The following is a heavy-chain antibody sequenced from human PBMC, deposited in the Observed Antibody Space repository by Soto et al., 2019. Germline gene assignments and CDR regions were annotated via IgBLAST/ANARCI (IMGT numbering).Heavy chain of an antibody. V-gene: IGHV3-23*01. CDR2: ISDSGDTT. J-gene: IGHJ4*02. D-gene: IGHD1-1*01. CDR1: GFTITSIA. Sequence: GSLRLSCAASGFTITSIAMSWVRQAPGKGLEWVSAISDSGDTTHYADSVKGRFTISRDTSKKTLYLQMNTLRAEDTAVYFCAKDKPGTTSFDYWGQGTLVTVSS. CDR3: AKDKPGTTSFDY.